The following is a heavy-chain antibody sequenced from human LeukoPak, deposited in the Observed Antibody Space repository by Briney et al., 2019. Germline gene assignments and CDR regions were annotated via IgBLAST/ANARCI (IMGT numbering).Heavy chain of an antibody. J-gene: IGHJ4*02. CDR1: GGSISSYY. CDR3: ARDSTTQYYYDSSGYYDY. V-gene: IGHV4-59*01. Sequence: SGTLSLTCTVSGGSISSYYWNWIRQPPGKGLEWIGYIYYSGSTNYNPSLKSRVTISVDTSKNQFSLKLSSVTAADTAVYYCARDSTTQYYYDSSGYYDYWGQGTLVTVSS. CDR2: IYYSGST. D-gene: IGHD3-22*01.